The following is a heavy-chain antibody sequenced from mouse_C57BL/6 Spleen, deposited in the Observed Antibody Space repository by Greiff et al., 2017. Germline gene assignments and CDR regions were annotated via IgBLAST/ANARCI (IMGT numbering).Heavy chain of an antibody. CDR3: ASITTVAAMDY. CDR2: IKPSNGGT. CDR1: GYTFTSYW. V-gene: IGHV1-53*01. J-gene: IGHJ4*01. D-gene: IGHD1-1*01. Sequence: QVQLQQSGTALVKPGASVKLSCKASGYTFTSYWMHWVKQRPGQGLEWIGNIKPSNGGTNDNEKFKSKATLTVDKSSSTAYMQLSSLTSEDSAVYYCASITTVAAMDYWGQGTSVTVSS.